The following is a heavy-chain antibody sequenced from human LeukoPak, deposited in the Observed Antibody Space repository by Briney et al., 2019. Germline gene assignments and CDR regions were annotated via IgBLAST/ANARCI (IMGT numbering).Heavy chain of an antibody. J-gene: IGHJ6*02. D-gene: IGHD4-17*01. CDR3: ARVKATVTMDYYYYGMDV. CDR1: GFTFSSYS. V-gene: IGHV3-48*04. CDR2: ISSSSSTI. Sequence: GGSLRLSCAASGFTFSSYSMNWVRQAPGKGLEWVSYISSSSSTIYYADSVKGRFTISRDNAKNSLYLQMNSLRAEDTAVYYCARVKATVTMDYYYYGMDVWGQGTTVTVSS.